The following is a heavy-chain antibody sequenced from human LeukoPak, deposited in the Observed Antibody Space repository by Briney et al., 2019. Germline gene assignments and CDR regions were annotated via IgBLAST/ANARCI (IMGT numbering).Heavy chain of an antibody. CDR1: GYTFTSYY. D-gene: IGHD2-2*01. CDR3: ASSSDIVVVPAAIGY. CDR2: INPSGGST. J-gene: IGHJ4*02. V-gene: IGHV1-46*03. Sequence: ASVKVSCKASGYTFTSYYMHWVRQAPGQGLEWMGIINPSGGSTSYAQKFQGRVTMTRDTSTSTVYTELSSLRSEDTAVYYCASSSDIVVVPAAIGYWGQGTLVTVSS.